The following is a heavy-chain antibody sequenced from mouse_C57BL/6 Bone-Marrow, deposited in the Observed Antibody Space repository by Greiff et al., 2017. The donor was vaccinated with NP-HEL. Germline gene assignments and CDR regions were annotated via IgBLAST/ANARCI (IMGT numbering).Heavy chain of an antibody. CDR3: ARWVYYGSSLYWYFDV. CDR1: GYTFTSYW. Sequence: QVQLQQPGAELVKPGASVKLSCKASGYTFTSYWMHWVKQRPGQGLEWIGMIHPNSGSTNYNEKFKSKATLTVDKSSSTAYMQLSSLTSEDSAVYYCARWVYYGSSLYWYFDVWGTGTTVTVSS. CDR2: IHPNSGST. J-gene: IGHJ1*03. V-gene: IGHV1-64*01. D-gene: IGHD1-1*01.